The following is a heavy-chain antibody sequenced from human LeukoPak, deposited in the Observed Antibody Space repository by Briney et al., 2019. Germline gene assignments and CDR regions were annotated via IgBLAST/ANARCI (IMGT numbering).Heavy chain of an antibody. D-gene: IGHD2-2*01. CDR1: GGSISSYY. CDR3: ARDLALGYCPSSSCSSPLFDY. Sequence: SETLSLTCTVSGGSISSYYWSWIRQPAGKGLEWIGRIHTTGGTRYNPSLKSRITMSVVASKNQFSLKLSSVTAADTAVYYCARDLALGYCPSSSCSSPLFDYWGQGTLVTVSS. CDR2: IHTTGGT. V-gene: IGHV4-4*07. J-gene: IGHJ4*02.